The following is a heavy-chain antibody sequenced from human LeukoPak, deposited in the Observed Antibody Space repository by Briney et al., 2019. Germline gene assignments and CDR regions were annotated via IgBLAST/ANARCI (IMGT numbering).Heavy chain of an antibody. V-gene: IGHV1-8*01. J-gene: IGHJ4*02. CDR3: WKSRKAPADY. D-gene: IGHD2-2*01. CDR1: GYTFTSYD. Sequence: ASVKVSCKASGYTFTSYDINWVRLATGQGLEWMGWMNTNSGNTCYAQKFLGRVTMTRNTSITTAYMELSSLRSDDPAVYYCWKSRKAPADYWGQGTPVTVSS. CDR2: MNTNSGNT.